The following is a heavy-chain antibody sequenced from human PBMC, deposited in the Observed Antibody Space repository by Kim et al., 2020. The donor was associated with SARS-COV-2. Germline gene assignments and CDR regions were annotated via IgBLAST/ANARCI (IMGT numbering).Heavy chain of an antibody. J-gene: IGHJ4*02. Sequence: ETLSLTCAVYGGSFSGYYWTWIRQPPGKGLEWVGEINRGGSTSYNPSLESRVTISLDTSKNRFSLKLSSLTAADTAAYYCARGLGSGSYYGFWGQGTLVTVSS. V-gene: IGHV4-34*01. D-gene: IGHD3-10*01. CDR3: ARGLGSGSYYGF. CDR2: INRGGST. CDR1: GGSFSGYY.